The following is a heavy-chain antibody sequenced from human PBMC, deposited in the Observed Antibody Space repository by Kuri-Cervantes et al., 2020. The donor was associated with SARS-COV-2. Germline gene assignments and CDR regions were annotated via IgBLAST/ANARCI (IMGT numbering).Heavy chain of an antibody. CDR3: ARTMIVVVIPWYFDL. J-gene: IGHJ2*01. D-gene: IGHD3-22*01. CDR1: GGSISSSSYY. Sequence: GSLRLSCTVSGGSISSSSYYWGWIRQPPGKGLEWIGGIYYSGSTYYNPSLKSRVTISVDTSKNQFSLKLSSVTAADTAVYYCARTMIVVVIPWYFDLWGRGTLVTVSS. CDR2: IYYSGST. V-gene: IGHV4-39*01.